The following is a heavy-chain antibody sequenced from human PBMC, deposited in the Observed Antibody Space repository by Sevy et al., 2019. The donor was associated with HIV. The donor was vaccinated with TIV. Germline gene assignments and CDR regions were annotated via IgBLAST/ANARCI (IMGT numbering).Heavy chain of an antibody. CDR3: AHSYCSSTSCYVSYIDY. J-gene: IGHJ4*02. Sequence: SGPTLVNPTQTLTLTCTFSGFSLSTSGVGVGWIRQPPGNALEWLAIIYWDDDKRYSPSLKSRLTITKDTSKNHVVLTMTNMDPVETATDYCAHSYCSSTSCYVSYIDYWGQGTLVTVSS. V-gene: IGHV2-5*02. CDR1: GFSLSTSGVG. CDR2: IYWDDDK. D-gene: IGHD2-2*01.